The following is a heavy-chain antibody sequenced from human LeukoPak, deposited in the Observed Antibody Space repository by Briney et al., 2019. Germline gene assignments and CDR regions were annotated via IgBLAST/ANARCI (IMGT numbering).Heavy chain of an antibody. D-gene: IGHD4-17*01. CDR2: IYDTGST. V-gene: IGHV4-59*02. J-gene: IGHJ5*02. CDR1: GGSVSSYY. Sequence: SETLSLTCTVSGGSVSSYYWSWIRQPPAKGLEWIGYIYDTGSTNYNPSLKSRVTISVDTSKNQFSLKLSSVTAADTAVYYCASFGMTTVTTGWFDPWGQGTLVTVSS. CDR3: ASFGMTTVTTGWFDP.